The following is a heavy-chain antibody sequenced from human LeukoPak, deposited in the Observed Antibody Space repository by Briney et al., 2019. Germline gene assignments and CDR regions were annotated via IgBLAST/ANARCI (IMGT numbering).Heavy chain of an antibody. D-gene: IGHD2-15*01. V-gene: IGHV3-30*02. Sequence: GGSLRLSCAASGFTFSSYGMHWVRQAPGKGLEWVAFIRYDGSYKYYADSVEGRFTISRDNSKNTLYLQMNSLRAEDAAVYYCAKDPPSGYCSGGSCYSYFQHWGQGTLVTVSS. CDR3: AKDPPSGYCSGGSCYSYFQH. CDR2: IRYDGSYK. CDR1: GFTFSSYG. J-gene: IGHJ1*01.